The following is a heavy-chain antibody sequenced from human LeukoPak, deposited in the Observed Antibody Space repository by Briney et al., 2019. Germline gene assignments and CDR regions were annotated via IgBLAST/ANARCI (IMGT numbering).Heavy chain of an antibody. V-gene: IGHV3-72*01. CDR3: ARIAVAGYFDY. CDR1: GYTFSSYW. D-gene: IGHD6-19*01. J-gene: IGHJ4*02. Sequence: GGSLRLSCAASGYTFSSYWMHWVRQAPGKGLEWVGRTKNKANSYTTLYAASVKGKFTISRDDSKNSLYLQMNSLRAEDTAVYYCARIAVAGYFDYWGQGTLVTVSS. CDR2: TKNKANSYTT.